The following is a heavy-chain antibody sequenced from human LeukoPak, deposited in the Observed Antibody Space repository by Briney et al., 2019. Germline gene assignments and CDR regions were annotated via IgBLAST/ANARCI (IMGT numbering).Heavy chain of an antibody. D-gene: IGHD2-21*01. J-gene: IGHJ2*01. CDR2: VYYSGST. CDR3: AREANSPTARYWYFDL. Sequence: PSETLSLTCTVSSGSVSSYYWSWMRQSPGKGLEWIGYVYYSGSTNYNPALKSRVTISLDTSEYQFSLKLSSVTAADTAVYYCAREANSPTARYWYFDLWGRGTQVTVSS. CDR1: SGSVSSYY. V-gene: IGHV4-59*02.